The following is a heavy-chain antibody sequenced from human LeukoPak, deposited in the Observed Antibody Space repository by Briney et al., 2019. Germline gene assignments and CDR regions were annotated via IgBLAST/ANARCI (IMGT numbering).Heavy chain of an antibody. J-gene: IGHJ4*02. CDR1: GFTFSSYG. D-gene: IGHD6-19*01. Sequence: GRSLRLSCAASGFTFSSYGMHWVRQAPGKGLEWVAVIWYDGSNKYYADSVKGRFTICRDNSKNTLYLQMNSLRAEDTAVYYCAKDRRSQSLVRDFDYWGQGTLVTVSS. CDR2: IWYDGSNK. V-gene: IGHV3-33*06. CDR3: AKDRRSQSLVRDFDY.